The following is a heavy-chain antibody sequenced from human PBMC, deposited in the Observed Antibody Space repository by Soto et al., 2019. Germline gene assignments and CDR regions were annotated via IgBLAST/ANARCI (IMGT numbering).Heavy chain of an antibody. Sequence: HPGGSLRLSCAASGFTFSSHGMHWVRQAPGKGLEWVAIISYDGSNKYYADSVKGRFTISRDNSKSTLYLQVDSLRDEDTAVYYCAKGRRAATMDYFDYWGQGTLVTVSS. CDR1: GFTFSSHG. CDR3: AKGRRAATMDYFDY. J-gene: IGHJ4*02. D-gene: IGHD2-15*01. CDR2: ISYDGSNK. V-gene: IGHV3-30*18.